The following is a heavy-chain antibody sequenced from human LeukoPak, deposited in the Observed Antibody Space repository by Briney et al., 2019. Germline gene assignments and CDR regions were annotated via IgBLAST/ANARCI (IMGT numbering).Heavy chain of an antibody. D-gene: IGHD3-10*01. CDR1: GGTFSSYA. CDR3: ARVLRFGEPFDY. V-gene: IGHV1-69*13. CDR2: IIPIFGTA. Sequence: SVKVSCKASGGTFSSYAISWVRQAPGQGLEWMGGIIPIFGTANYAQKFQGRVTITADESTSTAYMELSSLRSEDTAAYYCARVLRFGEPFDYWGQGTLVTVSS. J-gene: IGHJ4*02.